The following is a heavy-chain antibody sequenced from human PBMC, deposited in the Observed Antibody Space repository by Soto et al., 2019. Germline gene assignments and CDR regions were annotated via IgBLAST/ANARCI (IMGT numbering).Heavy chain of an antibody. V-gene: IGHV1-3*01. CDR2: INAGNGNT. CDR3: AGADWNYFLGY. J-gene: IGHJ4*02. Sequence: ASVKVSCKASGYTFTSYAMHWVRQAPGQRLEWMGWINAGNGNTKYSQKFQGRVTITRDTSARTAYMELSSQRSEDTAVYYCAGADWNYFLGYWGQGTLVTVSS. CDR1: GYTFTSYA. D-gene: IGHD1-7*01.